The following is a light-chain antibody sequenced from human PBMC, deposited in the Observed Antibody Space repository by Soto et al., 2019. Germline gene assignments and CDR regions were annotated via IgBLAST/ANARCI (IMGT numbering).Light chain of an antibody. J-gene: IGKJ4*01. Sequence: EIVLTQSPDTLSLSPGDRATLSCTASQSVTSNSLAWYQQKPGQAPRLLIYAASIRATGIPDRFTGSGSGTDFTLTISRLEPEDFAVYHRQQHGSSPLLTFGGGTTVDIK. CDR3: QQHGSSPLLT. CDR2: AAS. CDR1: QSVTSNS. V-gene: IGKV3-20*01.